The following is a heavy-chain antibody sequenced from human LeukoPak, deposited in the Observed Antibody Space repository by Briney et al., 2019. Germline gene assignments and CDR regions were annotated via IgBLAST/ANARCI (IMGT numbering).Heavy chain of an antibody. CDR3: ARLSTYSSGWFTTHYYYYGMDV. CDR2: ISAYNGNT. D-gene: IGHD6-19*01. J-gene: IGHJ6*02. V-gene: IGHV1-18*01. Sequence: GASVKVSCKASGGTFSSYAISWVRQAPGQGLEWMGWISAYNGNTNYAQKLQGRVTMTTDTSTSTAYMELRSLRSDDTAVYYCARLSTYSSGWFTTHYYYYGMDVWGQGTTVTVSS. CDR1: GGTFSSYA.